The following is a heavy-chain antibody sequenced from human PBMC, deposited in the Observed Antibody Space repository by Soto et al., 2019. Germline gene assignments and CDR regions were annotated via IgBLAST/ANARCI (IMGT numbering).Heavy chain of an antibody. CDR1: GYTFTGYY. D-gene: IGHD2-2*01. V-gene: IGHV1-2*02. Sequence: QVQLVQSGAEVKKPGASVKVSCKASGYTFTGYYMHWVRQAPGQGLEWMGWINPNSGGTNYAQKFQGRVTMTRDTSISTAYMELSRRRSDDTAVYYCARDGAVIVVVPAATYEGYYGMDVWGQGTTVTVSS. CDR2: INPNSGGT. J-gene: IGHJ6*02. CDR3: ARDGAVIVVVPAATYEGYYGMDV.